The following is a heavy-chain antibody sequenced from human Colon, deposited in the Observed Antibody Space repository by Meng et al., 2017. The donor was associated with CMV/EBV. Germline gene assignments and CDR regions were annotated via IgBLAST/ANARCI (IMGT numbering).Heavy chain of an antibody. CDR1: VGHFTYSH. CDR2: ISHSGST. Sequence: CPVSVGHFTYSHCSWIRPSPERSLDWIGDISHSGSTYYTQSLKSRLTMSVATSKNHFSLNMTSVTAADTAVYYCARGGMIALRAKFDSWGQGTLVTVSS. CDR3: ARGGMIALRAKFDS. D-gene: IGHD2-21*01. J-gene: IGHJ4*02. V-gene: IGHV4-34*01.